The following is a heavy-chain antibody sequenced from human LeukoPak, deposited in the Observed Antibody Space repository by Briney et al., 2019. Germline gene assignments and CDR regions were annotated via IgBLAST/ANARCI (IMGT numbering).Heavy chain of an antibody. D-gene: IGHD3-22*01. CDR2: IRAYNGNT. CDR3: ARPAGRDYYDSSGYVLY. CDR1: GYTFTSYS. J-gene: IGHJ4*02. Sequence: ASVKVSCKASGYTFTSYSISWVRQTPGQGLEWMRKIRAYNGNTDYSQKFQGRVTMTTDTSTSTAYMELRSLRSDDTAMYYSARPAGRDYYDSSGYVLYWGQGTLVSVSS. V-gene: IGHV1-18*01.